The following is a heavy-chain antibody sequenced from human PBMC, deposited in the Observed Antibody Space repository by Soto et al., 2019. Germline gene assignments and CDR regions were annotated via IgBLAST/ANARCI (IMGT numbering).Heavy chain of an antibody. Sequence: EVQLVESGGGLVKPGGSLRLSCAASGFTFSSYSMNWVRQAPGKGLEWVSSISSSSSYIYYADSVKGRFTISRDNSKNTLYLQMNNLRVEDTAVYYCARDGADTYLPDYWGQGTLVTVSS. V-gene: IGHV3-21*01. CDR1: GFTFSSYS. CDR2: ISSSSSYI. CDR3: ARDGADTYLPDY. D-gene: IGHD6-19*01. J-gene: IGHJ4*02.